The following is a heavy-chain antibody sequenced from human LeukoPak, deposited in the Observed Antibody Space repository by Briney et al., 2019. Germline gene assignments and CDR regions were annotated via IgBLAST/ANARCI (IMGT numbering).Heavy chain of an antibody. CDR3: ARDRLGWELRYFDY. CDR1: GFTFSSYG. D-gene: IGHD1-26*01. V-gene: IGHV3-23*01. Sequence: TGGSLRLSCAASGFTFSSYGMTWVRQAPGKGLEWVSAISGSGSGGSTYYADSVNGRFTISRDNSKNTLCLQMNSLRAEDTAVYYCARDRLGWELRYFDYWGQGTLVTVSS. J-gene: IGHJ4*02. CDR2: ISGSGSGGST.